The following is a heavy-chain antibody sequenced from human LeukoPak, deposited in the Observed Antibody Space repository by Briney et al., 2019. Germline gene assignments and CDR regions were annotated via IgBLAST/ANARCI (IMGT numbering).Heavy chain of an antibody. J-gene: IGHJ4*02. Sequence: SETLSLTCSVSGGSIGSYYWSWIRQPPGKGLEWIGYVYFTGSTNYNSSLKSRVTISVDRSKNQFSLKLRSVTAADTAVYYCARVGTSGSELYYFDYWGQGILVTASS. CDR3: ARVGTSGSELYYFDY. CDR1: GGSIGSYY. D-gene: IGHD5-12*01. V-gene: IGHV4-59*01. CDR2: VYFTGST.